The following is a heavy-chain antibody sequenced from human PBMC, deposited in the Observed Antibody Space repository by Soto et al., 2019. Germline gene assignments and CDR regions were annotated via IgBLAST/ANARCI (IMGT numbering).Heavy chain of an antibody. J-gene: IGHJ4*02. Sequence: PGGSLRLSCAASGFTFSSYGMHWVRQAPGKGLEWVAVISYDGSNKYYADSVKGRFTISRDNSKNTLYLQMNSLRAEDTAVYYCAKDKGIQLWLWNFDYWGQGTLVTVSS. V-gene: IGHV3-30*18. CDR1: GFTFSSYG. CDR2: ISYDGSNK. D-gene: IGHD5-18*01. CDR3: AKDKGIQLWLWNFDY.